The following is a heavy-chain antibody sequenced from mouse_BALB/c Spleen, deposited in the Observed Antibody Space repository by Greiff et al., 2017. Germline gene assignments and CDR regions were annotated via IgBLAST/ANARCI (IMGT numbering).Heavy chain of an antibody. Sequence: EVQRVESGGDLVKPGGSLKLSCAASGFTFSSYGMSWVRQTPDKRLEWVATISSGGSYTYYPDSVKGRFTISRDNAKNTLYLQMSSLKSEDTAMYYCARLYDGYFNFDYWGQGTTLTVSS. V-gene: IGHV5-6*01. J-gene: IGHJ2*01. CDR1: GFTFSSYG. CDR2: ISSGGSYT. D-gene: IGHD2-3*01. CDR3: ARLYDGYFNFDY.